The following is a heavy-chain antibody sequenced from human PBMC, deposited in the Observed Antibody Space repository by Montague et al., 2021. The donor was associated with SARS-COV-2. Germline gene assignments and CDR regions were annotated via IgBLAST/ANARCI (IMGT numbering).Heavy chain of an antibody. D-gene: IGHD3-22*01. CDR1: GASIRSSDHY. Sequence: SETLSLTCTVSGASIRSSDHYWGWIRQPPGKGLEWIGSIYYTGSRYYTPSLTSRLTISVDTSRYQFSLKLSSVTAADTAVYYCASARITMIVVVDAFDIWGQGTMVTVSS. CDR3: ASARITMIVVVDAFDI. CDR2: IYYTGSR. J-gene: IGHJ3*02. V-gene: IGHV4-39*07.